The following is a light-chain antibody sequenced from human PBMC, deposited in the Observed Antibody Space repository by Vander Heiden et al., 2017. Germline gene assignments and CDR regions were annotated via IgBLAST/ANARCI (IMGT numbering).Light chain of an antibody. J-gene: IGKJ1*01. Sequence: DTKMTQSTSALSASVGDRLTITGRARQSMSSNLNWYQQQPGKAPKLLIDAASSLQSVVPSIFSSSGSVTVFTITISSLQPEDFVTYCCQRSYSTPHTFGPGTKVDIK. CDR3: QRSYSTPHT. CDR2: AAS. V-gene: IGKV1-39*01. CDR1: QSMSSN.